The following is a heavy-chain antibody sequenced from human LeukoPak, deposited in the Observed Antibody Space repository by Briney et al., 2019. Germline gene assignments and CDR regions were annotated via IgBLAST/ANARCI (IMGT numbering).Heavy chain of an antibody. V-gene: IGHV4-59*01. CDR2: IYYSGST. Sequence: SETLSLTCTASGGSISSYYWSWIRQPPGKGLEWIGYIYYSGSTNYNPSLKSRVTISVDTSKNQFSLKLSSVTAADTAVYYCARGYDSSSWYYFDYWGQGTLVTVSS. CDR3: ARGYDSSSWYYFDY. J-gene: IGHJ4*02. D-gene: IGHD3-22*01. CDR1: GGSISSYY.